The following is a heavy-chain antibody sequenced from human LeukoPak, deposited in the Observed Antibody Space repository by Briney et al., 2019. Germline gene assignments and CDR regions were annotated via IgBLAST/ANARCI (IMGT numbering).Heavy chain of an antibody. CDR1: GFTFNTCW. CDR3: ARARNIYSSDWYRPFDY. Sequence: GGSLRLSCAASGFTFNTCWMSWVRQAPGKGLEWVANIKNDGSEKYYVDSVKGRFPISRDNAENSLYLQMSSLRAEDTAVYYCARARNIYSSDWYRPFDYWGQGTLVTVSS. CDR2: IKNDGSEK. J-gene: IGHJ4*02. D-gene: IGHD6-19*01. V-gene: IGHV3-7*05.